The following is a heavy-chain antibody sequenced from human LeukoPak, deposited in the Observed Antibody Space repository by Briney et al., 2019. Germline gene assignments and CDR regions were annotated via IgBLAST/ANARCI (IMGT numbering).Heavy chain of an antibody. Sequence: SETLSLTCTVPGGSISSSSYYWGWIRQPPGKGLEWIGSTYDSGSTYYCPSLKSRVTISVDTSKNQFSLKLSSVTAEDTAVYYCARQMSGYRYYYYYMDVWGKGTTVTVSS. J-gene: IGHJ6*03. D-gene: IGHD3-3*01. CDR3: ARQMSGYRYYYYYMDV. CDR1: GGSISSSSYY. V-gene: IGHV4-39*01. CDR2: TYDSGST.